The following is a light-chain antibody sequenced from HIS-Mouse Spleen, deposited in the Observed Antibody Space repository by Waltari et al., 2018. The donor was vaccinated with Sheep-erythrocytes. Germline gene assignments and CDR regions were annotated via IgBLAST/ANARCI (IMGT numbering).Light chain of an antibody. CDR3: QQRSNWYT. V-gene: IGKV3-11*01. CDR2: DAS. CDR1: QSVSSY. J-gene: IGKJ2*01. Sequence: EIVLTQSPATLSLSPGERATLSCRASQSVSSYLACYQQKPGQAPRLLIYDASNRATCIPARFSGSRSGTDFTLTISSLEPEDFAVYYCQQRSNWYTFGQGTKLEIK.